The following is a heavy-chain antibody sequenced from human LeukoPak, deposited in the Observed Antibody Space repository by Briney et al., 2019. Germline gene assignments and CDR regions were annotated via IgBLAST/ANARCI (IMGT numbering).Heavy chain of an antibody. Sequence: GGSLRFSCAASAFTFSSYSMNLVRQAPGKGLEWVSSISSSSSYIYYADSVKGRFTISRDNAKNSLYLQMNSLRAEDTAVYYCARDSVMVRGVITPFDYWGQGTLVTVSS. CDR1: AFTFSSYS. V-gene: IGHV3-21*01. J-gene: IGHJ4*02. D-gene: IGHD3-10*01. CDR3: ARDSVMVRGVITPFDY. CDR2: ISSSSSYI.